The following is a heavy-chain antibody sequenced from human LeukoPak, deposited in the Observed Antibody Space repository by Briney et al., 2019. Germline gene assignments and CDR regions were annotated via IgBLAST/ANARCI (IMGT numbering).Heavy chain of an antibody. CDR2: IYDSGIT. J-gene: IGHJ6*02. CDR1: GGSISAYF. V-gene: IGHV4-59*08. CDR3: ARGMRDILTGYYYYGMDV. Sequence: SETLSLTCTVSGGSISAYFWNWIRQPPGKGLEWIGHIYDSGITHYNPSLQGRVTLSVDPSKSQFSLQLTSVTASDTALYYCARGMRDILTGYYYYGMDVWGQGTTVTVSS. D-gene: IGHD3-9*01.